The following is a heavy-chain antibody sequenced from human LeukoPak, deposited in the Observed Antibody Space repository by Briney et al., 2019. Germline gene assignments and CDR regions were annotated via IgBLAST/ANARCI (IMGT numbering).Heavy chain of an antibody. CDR3: ARERYSSGWYGLLDY. D-gene: IGHD6-19*01. J-gene: IGHJ4*02. V-gene: IGHV4-4*07. CDR2: IYTSGST. CDR1: GGSISSYY. Sequence: PSESLSLTCTVSGGSISSYYWSWIRRPAGKGLEWIGRIYTSGSTNYNPSLKSRVTMSVDTSKNQFSLKLSSVTAADTAVYYCARERYSSGWYGLLDYWGQGTLVTVSS.